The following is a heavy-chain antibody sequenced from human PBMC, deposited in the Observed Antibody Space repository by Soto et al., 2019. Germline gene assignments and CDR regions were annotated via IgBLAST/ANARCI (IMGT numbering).Heavy chain of an antibody. CDR3: ARGPAVIDD. CDR2: ISAYNGNT. Sequence: QVPLVQSGAEVKKPGASVKVSCKASGYTFTSYGISWMRQAPGQGLEWMGWISAYNGNTNYSQKLQGRVTMTTDTATSTAYLELRSLRSYDASVYYWARGPAVIDDLGQGTLGTVSS. V-gene: IGHV1-18*01. CDR1: GYTFTSYG. J-gene: IGHJ4*02. D-gene: IGHD4-17*01.